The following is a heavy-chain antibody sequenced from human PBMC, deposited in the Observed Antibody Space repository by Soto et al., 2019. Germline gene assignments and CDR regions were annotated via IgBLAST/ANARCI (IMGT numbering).Heavy chain of an antibody. CDR3: AREKSAAAFSLPLTGPFDI. CDR1: GYTFTGYY. V-gene: IGHV1-2*04. J-gene: IGHJ3*02. Sequence: ASVKVSCKASGYTFTGYYMHWVRQAPGQGLEWMGWINPNSGGTNYAQKFQGWVTMTRDTSISTAYMELSRLRSDDTAVYYCAREKSAAAFSLPLTGPFDIWGQGTMVTVSS. D-gene: IGHD6-13*01. CDR2: INPNSGGT.